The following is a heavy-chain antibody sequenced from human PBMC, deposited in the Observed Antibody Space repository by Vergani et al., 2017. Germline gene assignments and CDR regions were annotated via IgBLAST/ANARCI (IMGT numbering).Heavy chain of an antibody. V-gene: IGHV3-21*01. J-gene: IGHJ6*02. Sequence: EVQLVESGGGLVKPGGSLRLSCAASGFTFSSYSMNWVRQAPGKGLEWASSISSSSSYIYYADSVKGRFNISRDNAKNSLYLQMNSLRAEDTVVYYCARSIAAAGNGYYYYGMDVWGQGTTVTVSS. D-gene: IGHD6-13*01. CDR1: GFTFSSYS. CDR3: ARSIAAAGNGYYYYGMDV. CDR2: ISSSSSYI.